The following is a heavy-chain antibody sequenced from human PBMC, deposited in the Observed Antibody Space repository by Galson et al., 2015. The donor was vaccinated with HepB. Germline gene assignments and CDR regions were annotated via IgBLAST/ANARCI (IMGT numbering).Heavy chain of an antibody. J-gene: IGHJ6*02. CDR3: TRWAVTNHYYYYGMDV. Sequence: SLRLSCAASGFTFSGSAMHWVRQASGKGLEWVGRIRSKANSYATAYAASVKGRFTISRDDSKNTAYLQMNSLKTEDTAVYYCTRWAVTNHYYYYGMDVWGQGTTVTVSS. CDR2: IRSKANSYAT. D-gene: IGHD4-17*01. V-gene: IGHV3-73*01. CDR1: GFTFSGSA.